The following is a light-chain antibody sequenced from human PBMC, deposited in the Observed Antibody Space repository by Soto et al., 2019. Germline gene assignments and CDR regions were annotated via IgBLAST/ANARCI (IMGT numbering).Light chain of an antibody. CDR1: QSFSTY. CDR3: QNHNSAPIT. J-gene: IGKJ5*01. CDR2: GIS. Sequence: DYHMTQSPASLSASVGDRVTITCRASQSFSTYLAWYQQKPGKVPKLLISGISTLQSGVPSRFSGSGSGTDFTLTISSLQPEDVASYYCQNHNSAPITFGQGTRLEIK. V-gene: IGKV1-27*01.